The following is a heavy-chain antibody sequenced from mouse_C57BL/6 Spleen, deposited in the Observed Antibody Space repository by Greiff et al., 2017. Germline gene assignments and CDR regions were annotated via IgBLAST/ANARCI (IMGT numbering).Heavy chain of an antibody. CDR3: TRWNYGSSPDWFAY. CDR2: IDPETGGT. V-gene: IGHV1-15*01. Sequence: VQVVESGAELVRPGASVTLSCKASGYTFTDYEMHWVKQTPVHGLEWIGAIDPETGGTAYNQKFKGKAILTADKSSSTAYMELRSLTSEDSAVYYCTRWNYGSSPDWFAYWGQGTLVTVSA. D-gene: IGHD1-1*01. CDR1: GYTFTDYE. J-gene: IGHJ3*01.